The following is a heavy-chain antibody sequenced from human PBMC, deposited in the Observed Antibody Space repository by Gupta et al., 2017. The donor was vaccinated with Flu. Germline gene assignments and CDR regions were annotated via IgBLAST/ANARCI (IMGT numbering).Heavy chain of an antibody. CDR1: GFTFSGYS. CDR3: AKRTPGTWGAFGY. CDR2: ISDSGTYT. V-gene: IGHV3-23*01. D-gene: IGHD7-27*01. J-gene: IGHJ4*02. Sequence: EMELLESGGGLVQPGGSLRLSCAASGFTFSGYSMSWVRQAPGRGPQWVSSISDSGTYTYYADSVKGRFTISRDNSKNTLYLQMNSLTAEDTAVYYCAKRTPGTWGAFGYWGLGTLVTVSS.